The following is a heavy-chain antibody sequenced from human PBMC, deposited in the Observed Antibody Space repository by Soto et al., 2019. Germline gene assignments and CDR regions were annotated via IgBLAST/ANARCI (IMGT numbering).Heavy chain of an antibody. CDR2: ISGSGGST. CDR1: GFTFSSYA. V-gene: IGHV3-23*01. J-gene: IGHJ1*01. Sequence: GGSLRLSCAASGFTFSSYAMSWVRQAPGKGLEWVSAISGSGGSTYYADSVKGRFTISRDNSKNTLYLQMNSLRAEDTAVYYCATHYGDLRLGYFQHWGQGTLVTVSS. D-gene: IGHD4-17*01. CDR3: ATHYGDLRLGYFQH.